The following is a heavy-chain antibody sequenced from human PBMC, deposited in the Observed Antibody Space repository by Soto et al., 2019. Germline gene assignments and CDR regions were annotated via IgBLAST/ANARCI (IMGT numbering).Heavy chain of an antibody. CDR2: IIPIFGTA. V-gene: IGHV1-69*13. Sequence: GASVKVSCKASGCTFSSYAISWVRQAPGQGLEWMGGIIPIFGTANYAQKFQGRVTITADESTSTAYMELSSLRSEDTAVYYCAQQGYCSGGSCLMYYYYYGMDVWGQGTTVTVSS. CDR1: GCTFSSYA. J-gene: IGHJ6*02. CDR3: AQQGYCSGGSCLMYYYYYGMDV. D-gene: IGHD2-15*01.